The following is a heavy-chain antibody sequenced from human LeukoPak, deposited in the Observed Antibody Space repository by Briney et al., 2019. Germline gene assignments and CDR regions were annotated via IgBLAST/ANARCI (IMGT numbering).Heavy chain of an antibody. V-gene: IGHV1-69*05. D-gene: IGHD1-1*01. Sequence: ASVKVSCKASGGTFSTYAINWVRQAPGQGLEWMGGITPIFGTANYAQKFQGRVTITTDESTSTAYMELSSLRSDDTAVYYCARDTPGELERRPDAFDIWGQGTMVTVSS. CDR1: GGTFSTYA. J-gene: IGHJ3*02. CDR3: ARDTPGELERRPDAFDI. CDR2: ITPIFGTA.